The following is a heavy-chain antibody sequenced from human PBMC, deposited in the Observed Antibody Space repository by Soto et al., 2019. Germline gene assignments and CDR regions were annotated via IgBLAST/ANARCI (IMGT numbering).Heavy chain of an antibody. CDR3: AREGPRFWDY. CDR2: INPNSGTT. CDR1: GYTFTCYY. D-gene: IGHD3-3*01. J-gene: IGHJ4*02. Sequence: XSVKVSCKASGYTFTCYYMHWVRQAPGQGLEWMGWINPNSGTTDFAQKFQGRVTMTRDTSISTAYMELSRLRSDDTAVYYCAREGPRFWDYWGQGTLVTVSS. V-gene: IGHV1-2*02.